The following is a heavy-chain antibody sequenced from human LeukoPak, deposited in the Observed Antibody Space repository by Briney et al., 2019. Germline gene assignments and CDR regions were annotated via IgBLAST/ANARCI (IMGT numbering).Heavy chain of an antibody. CDR1: GYIFTSYF. V-gene: IGHV1-46*01. D-gene: IGHD3-22*01. CDR2: INPSGGST. Sequence: ASVKVSCKASGYIFTSYFMHWVRQAPGQGLEWMGLINPSGGSTRYAQKFQGRVTMTRDTSISTAYMELSRLRSDDTAVYYCASHYYDSSGPEDWGQGTLVTVSS. J-gene: IGHJ4*02. CDR3: ASHYYDSSGPED.